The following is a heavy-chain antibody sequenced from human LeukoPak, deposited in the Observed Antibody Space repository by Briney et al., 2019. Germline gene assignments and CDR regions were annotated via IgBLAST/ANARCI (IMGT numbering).Heavy chain of an antibody. V-gene: IGHV1-18*01. CDR3: ARDRLMTTVTTVLYGMDV. J-gene: IGHJ6*02. Sequence: ASVKVSCKASVYSLTTYAIDWVRQAPGQGLEWMGWISVYNGNTNYAQKLQGRVTMTTDTSTSTAYMELRSLKSDDTAVYYCARDRLMTTVTTVLYGMDVWGQGTTVTVSS. CDR1: VYSLTTYA. CDR2: ISVYNGNT. D-gene: IGHD4-17*01.